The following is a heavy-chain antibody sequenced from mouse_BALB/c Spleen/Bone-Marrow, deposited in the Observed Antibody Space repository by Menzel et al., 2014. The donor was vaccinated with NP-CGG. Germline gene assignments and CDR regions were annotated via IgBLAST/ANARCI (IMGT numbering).Heavy chain of an antibody. CDR2: ILPGSGST. Sequence: VKLMESGAELMKPGASVKISCKATGYIFSSYWIEWVKQRPGHGLEWIGEILPGSGSTNYNEKFKGKATFTADTSSNTAYMRLSSLTSEDSAVYYCARYGNYAMDYWGQGTSVTVSS. V-gene: IGHV1-9*01. J-gene: IGHJ4*01. CDR3: ARYGNYAMDY. D-gene: IGHD2-1*01. CDR1: GYIFSSYW.